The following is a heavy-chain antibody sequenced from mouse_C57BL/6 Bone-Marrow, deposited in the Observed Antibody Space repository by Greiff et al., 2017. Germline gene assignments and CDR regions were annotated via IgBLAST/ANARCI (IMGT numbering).Heavy chain of an antibody. CDR1: GYTFTSYW. CDR3: ASGWLLRV. D-gene: IGHD2-3*01. V-gene: IGHV1-50*01. CDR2: IDPSDSYT. Sequence: QVQLQQPGAELVKPGASVKLSCKASGYTFTSYWMQWVKQRPGQSLEWIGEIDPSDSYTNYNQKFKGKATLTVDTSSSTAYMQLSSLTSEDSAVYYCASGWLLRVWGQGTTLTVSS. J-gene: IGHJ2*01.